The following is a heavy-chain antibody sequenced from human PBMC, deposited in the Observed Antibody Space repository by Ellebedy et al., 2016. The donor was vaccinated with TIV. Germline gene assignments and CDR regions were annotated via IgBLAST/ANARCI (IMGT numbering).Heavy chain of an antibody. J-gene: IGHJ5*02. CDR3: AAWLRFGDLVPFDP. CDR2: IDSGGKT. D-gene: IGHD3-10*01. Sequence: GESLKISCEGFRFPVSRNFMTWVRQAPGKGLEWVSGIDSGGKTFYADSVKGRFTISRDNSKNTVFLQMNSLRPEDTAVYYCAAWLRFGDLVPFDPWGQGTLVTVSS. CDR1: RFPVSRNF. V-gene: IGHV3-66*01.